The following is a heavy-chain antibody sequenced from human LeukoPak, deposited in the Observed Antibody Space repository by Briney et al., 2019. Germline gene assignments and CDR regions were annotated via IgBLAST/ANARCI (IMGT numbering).Heavy chain of an antibody. V-gene: IGHV1-18*01. CDR1: GYTFTSYG. CDR2: ISAYNGNT. CDR3: ARERRVLRYFDWLLSHPLDY. D-gene: IGHD3-9*01. J-gene: IGHJ4*02. Sequence: ASVKVSCKASGYTFTSYGISWVRQAPGQGLEWMGWISAYNGNTNYAQKLQGRVTMTTDTSTSTAYMELRSLRSDDTAVYYCARERRVLRYFDWLLSHPLDYWGQGTLVTVSS.